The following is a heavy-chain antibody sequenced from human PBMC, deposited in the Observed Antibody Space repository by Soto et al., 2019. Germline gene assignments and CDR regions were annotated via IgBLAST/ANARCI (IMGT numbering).Heavy chain of an antibody. Sequence: AASVKVSCKASGYTFTSYGSSWVRQAPGQGLEWMGWISAYNGNTNYAQKLQGRVTMTTDTSTSTAYMELRSLRSDDTAVYYCASSESGYSYGYGAFDIWGQGTMVTVSS. V-gene: IGHV1-18*04. J-gene: IGHJ3*02. CDR3: ASSESGYSYGYGAFDI. CDR2: ISAYNGNT. D-gene: IGHD5-18*01. CDR1: GYTFTSYG.